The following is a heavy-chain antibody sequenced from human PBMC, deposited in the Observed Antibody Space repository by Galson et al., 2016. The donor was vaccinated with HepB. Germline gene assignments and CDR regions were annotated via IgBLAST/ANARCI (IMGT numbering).Heavy chain of an antibody. Sequence: SLRLSCAASGFTFSDFYMSWIRQAPGKGLEWISYIGSSSTYTNYADSVKGRFTISRDNAKNSLYLQMNSLRAEDTAVYYCARGRYYYDSSGYPDHAFDIWGQGTMVTVSS. V-gene: IGHV3-11*06. D-gene: IGHD3-22*01. CDR1: GFTFSDFY. CDR3: ARGRYYYDSSGYPDHAFDI. J-gene: IGHJ3*02. CDR2: IGSSSTYT.